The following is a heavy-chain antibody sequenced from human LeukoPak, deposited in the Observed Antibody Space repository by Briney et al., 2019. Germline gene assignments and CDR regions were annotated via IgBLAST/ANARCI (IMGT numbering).Heavy chain of an antibody. D-gene: IGHD6-19*01. V-gene: IGHV1-69*01. Sequence: ASVKVSCKASGGTFSSYAISWVRQAPGQGLEWMGGIIPIFGTANHAQKFQGRVTITADESTSTAYMELSSLRSEDTAVYYCARDISSGWYGDYYYYGMDVWGQGTTVTVSS. CDR3: ARDISSGWYGDYYYYGMDV. CDR1: GGTFSSYA. J-gene: IGHJ6*02. CDR2: IIPIFGTA.